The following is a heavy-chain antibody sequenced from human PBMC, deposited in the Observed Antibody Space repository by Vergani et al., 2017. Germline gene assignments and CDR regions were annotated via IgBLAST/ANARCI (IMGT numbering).Heavy chain of an antibody. CDR3: ARDKHYYDSSGYYYAFDI. CDR1: GFTFSNY. D-gene: IGHD3-22*01. Sequence: VQLVESGGGLVQPGGSLRLSCTASGFTFSNYWSWIRQPPGKGLEWIGYIYYSGSTYYNPSLKSRLTISVDTSKNQFSLKLSSVTAADTAVYYCARDKHYYDSSGYYYAFDIWGQGTMVTVSS. J-gene: IGHJ3*02. V-gene: IGHV4-30-4*08. CDR2: IYYSGST.